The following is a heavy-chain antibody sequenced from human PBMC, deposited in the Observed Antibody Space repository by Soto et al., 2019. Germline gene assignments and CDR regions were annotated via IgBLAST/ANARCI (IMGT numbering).Heavy chain of an antibody. D-gene: IGHD2-15*01. Sequence: HPGGSLRLSCAASGFTFTNFAMSWVRQAPGKGLEWVAVISYDSSNEFYADSVKGRFTISRDNSKNTLYLQMNNLRPDDTAVYYCASPYCSGGSCYHTEYFQHWGQGTLVTVSS. J-gene: IGHJ1*01. CDR2: ISYDSSNE. CDR1: GFTFTNFA. V-gene: IGHV3-30-3*01. CDR3: ASPYCSGGSCYHTEYFQH.